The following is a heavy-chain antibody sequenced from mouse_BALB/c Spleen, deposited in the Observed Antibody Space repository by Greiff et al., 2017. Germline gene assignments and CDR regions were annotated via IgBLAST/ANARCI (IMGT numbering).Heavy chain of an antibody. D-gene: IGHD2-14*01. CDR3: TSYRYDGYAMDY. J-gene: IGHJ4*01. CDR2: IRLKSDNYAT. V-gene: IGHV6-6*02. Sequence: EVMLVESGGGLVQPGGSMKLSCVASGFTFSSYWMSWVRQSPEKGLEWVAEIRLKSDNYATHYAESVKGKFTISRDDSKSRLYLQMNSLRAEDTGIYYCTSYRYDGYAMDYWGQGTSVTVSS. CDR1: GFTFSSYW.